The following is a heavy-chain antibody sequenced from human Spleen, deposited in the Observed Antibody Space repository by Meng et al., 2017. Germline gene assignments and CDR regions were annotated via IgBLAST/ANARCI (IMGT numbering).Heavy chain of an antibody. CDR3: AKAVGDSGYDDFDY. CDR1: GFTFSSYA. CDR2: ITGGGAYT. Sequence: EVHLLESGGGLVQPGGSLRLSCAASGFTFSSYAMTWVRQAPGKGLEWVSTITGGGAYTYYADSVKGRLTISRDNSKNTLYLQMNSLRAEDTAVYYCAKAVGDSGYDDFDYWGQGTLVTVSS. J-gene: IGHJ4*02. D-gene: IGHD5-12*01. V-gene: IGHV3-23*01.